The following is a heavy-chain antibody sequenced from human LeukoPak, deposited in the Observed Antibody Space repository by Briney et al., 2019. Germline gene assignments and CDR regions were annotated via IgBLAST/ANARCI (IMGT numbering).Heavy chain of an antibody. D-gene: IGHD6-6*01. J-gene: IGHJ5*02. CDR1: GFTFSSYS. Sequence: QAGGSLRLSCAASGFTFSSYSMNWVRQAPGKGLEWVSAISGSGGSTYYADSVKGRFTISRDNSKNTLYLQMNSLRAEDTAVYYCAKDISSSPNWFDPWGQGTLVTVSS. V-gene: IGHV3-23*01. CDR3: AKDISSSPNWFDP. CDR2: ISGSGGST.